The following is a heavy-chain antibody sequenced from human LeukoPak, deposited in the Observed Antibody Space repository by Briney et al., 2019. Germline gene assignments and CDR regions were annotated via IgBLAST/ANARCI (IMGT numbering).Heavy chain of an antibody. CDR3: AKDKVRDGYNLGY. J-gene: IGHJ4*02. CDR2: ISYDGSNK. D-gene: IGHD5-24*01. V-gene: IGHV3-30*18. CDR1: GFTFSSYG. Sequence: PGRSLRLSCAASGFTFSSYGMHWVRQAPGKGLEWVAVISYDGSNKYYADSVKGRFTISRDNSKNTLYLQMNSLRAEGTAVYYCAKDKVRDGYNLGYWGQGTLVTVSS.